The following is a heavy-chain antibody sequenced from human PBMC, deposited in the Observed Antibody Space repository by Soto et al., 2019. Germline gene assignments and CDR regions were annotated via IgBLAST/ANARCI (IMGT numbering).Heavy chain of an antibody. CDR1: GFPASTYS. Sequence: SLTLGYGDSGFPASTYSMTWVRQAPPKGLERVSGISGSGTATYYTDSVQGRFTVSRDNSKDTLFLQMNTLRVEDTAVYYCAKTRLYDNNEYHRDGFDVCGQGTAVTV. D-gene: IGHD3-22*01. J-gene: IGHJ3*01. CDR2: ISGSGTAT. CDR3: AKTRLYDNNEYHRDGFDV. V-gene: IGHV3-23*01.